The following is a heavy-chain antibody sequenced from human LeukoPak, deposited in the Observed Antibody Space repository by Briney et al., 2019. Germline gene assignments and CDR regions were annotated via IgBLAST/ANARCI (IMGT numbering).Heavy chain of an antibody. Sequence: GGSLRLSCVASGFTFNNYTLSWVRQAPGKGLEWVSAVNGGGDNTYYADSVKGRFTVSRDNSKNTLSLQMNSLRAEDTAVYYCAKYSYDSGTYSLDYWGQGTLVTVSS. V-gene: IGHV3-23*01. J-gene: IGHJ4*02. D-gene: IGHD3-10*01. CDR3: AKYSYDSGTYSLDY. CDR2: VNGGGDNT. CDR1: GFTFNNYT.